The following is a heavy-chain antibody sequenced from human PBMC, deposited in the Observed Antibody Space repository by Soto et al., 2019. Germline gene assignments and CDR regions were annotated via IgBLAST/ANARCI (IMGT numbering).Heavy chain of an antibody. J-gene: IGHJ3*02. CDR3: ARGAVYHAFDI. CDR1: GFTFSSYA. D-gene: IGHD3-16*01. Sequence: QVQLVESGGGVVQPGRSLRLSCAASGFTFSSYAMHWVRQAPGKGLEWVAIISYDGSNKYYADSVKGRFTISRDNSKNTLYLQMNSLRAEDTAMYYCARGAVYHAFDIWGQGTMVTVSS. V-gene: IGHV3-30-3*01. CDR2: ISYDGSNK.